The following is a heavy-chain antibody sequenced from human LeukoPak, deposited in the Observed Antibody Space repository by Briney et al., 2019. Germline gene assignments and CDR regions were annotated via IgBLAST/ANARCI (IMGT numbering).Heavy chain of an antibody. J-gene: IGHJ4*02. CDR3: ARERAGDVDY. V-gene: IGHV3-49*03. Sequence: GGSLRLSCATSGFNFGVVAMDWIRQAPGKGLEWVGFIRHREYGGTAEYAASVNGRFAISRDNSKSIVYLQMNDLRTEDTGVYYCARERAGDVDYWGLGTLVTVSS. CDR2: IRHREYGGTA. CDR1: GFNFGVVA.